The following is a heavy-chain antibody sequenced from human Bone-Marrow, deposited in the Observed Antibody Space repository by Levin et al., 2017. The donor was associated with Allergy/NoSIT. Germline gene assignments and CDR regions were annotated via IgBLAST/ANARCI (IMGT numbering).Heavy chain of an antibody. D-gene: IGHD5-12*01. V-gene: IGHV1-69*06. Sequence: KISCQASGGTFSSYAISWVRQAPGQGLEWMGGIIPIFGTANYAQKFQGRVTITADKSTSTAYMELSSLRSEDTAVYYCTRASGYALRRGYFDLWGRGTLVTVSS. CDR1: GGTFSSYA. CDR3: TRASGYALRRGYFDL. J-gene: IGHJ2*01. CDR2: IIPIFGTA.